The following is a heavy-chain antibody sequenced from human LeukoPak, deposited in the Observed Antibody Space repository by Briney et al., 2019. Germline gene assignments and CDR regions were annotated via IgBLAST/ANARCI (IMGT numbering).Heavy chain of an antibody. CDR2: IYHSGST. CDR3: ARDALVGAGDYFDY. Sequence: SETLSLTCTVSGYSISSGYFWGWIRQPPGKGLEWIGSIYHSGSTYYNPSLKSRVTISVDTSKNQFSLKLSSVTAADTAVYYCARDALVGAGDYFDYWGQGTLVTVSS. J-gene: IGHJ4*02. CDR1: GYSISSGYF. D-gene: IGHD1-26*01. V-gene: IGHV4-38-2*02.